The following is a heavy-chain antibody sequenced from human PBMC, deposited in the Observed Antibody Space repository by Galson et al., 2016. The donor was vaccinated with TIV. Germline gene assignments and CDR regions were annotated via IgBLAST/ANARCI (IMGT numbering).Heavy chain of an antibody. Sequence: SLRLSCAASGFTFSSYAMSWVRQAPGKGLEWVAAISGSGGSTYYVDSVKGRFPISRDNSKNTVYLQMNSLRAEDTAVYYCAKNRKTIDYWGQGTLVTVSS. CDR3: AKNRKTIDY. D-gene: IGHD2/OR15-2a*01. CDR1: GFTFSSYA. J-gene: IGHJ4*02. V-gene: IGHV3-23*01. CDR2: ISGSGGST.